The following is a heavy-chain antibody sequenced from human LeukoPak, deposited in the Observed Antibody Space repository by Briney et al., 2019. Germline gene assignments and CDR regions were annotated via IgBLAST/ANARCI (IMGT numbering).Heavy chain of an antibody. Sequence: PSETLSLTCTVSGGSISSYYWSWIRQPAGKGLEWIGRIYTSGSTNYNPSLKSRVTMSVDTSKNQFSLKLSSVTAADTAVYYCARDPAYSYSTSWYYVDYWGQGTLVTISS. V-gene: IGHV4-4*07. D-gene: IGHD6-13*01. CDR3: ARDPAYSYSTSWYYVDY. CDR1: GGSISSYY. J-gene: IGHJ4*02. CDR2: IYTSGST.